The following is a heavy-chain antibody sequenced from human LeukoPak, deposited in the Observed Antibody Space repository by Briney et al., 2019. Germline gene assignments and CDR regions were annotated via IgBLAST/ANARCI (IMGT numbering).Heavy chain of an antibody. V-gene: IGHV3-48*02. CDR3: ARVAAGYSVNYFDY. CDR1: GFTFSTYN. CDR2: ISTGSSTT. J-gene: IGHJ4*02. D-gene: IGHD4-23*01. Sequence: GGSLRLSCAASGFTFSTYNMNWVRQAPGKGLEWVSYISTGSSTTYYADSVKGRFTISRDNVENSLYLQMNSLRDEDTAVYYCARVAAGYSVNYFDYWGQGTLVTVSS.